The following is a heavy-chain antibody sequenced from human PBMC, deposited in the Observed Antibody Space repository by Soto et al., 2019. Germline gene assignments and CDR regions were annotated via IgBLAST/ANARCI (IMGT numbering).Heavy chain of an antibody. CDR3: ARAPPGPAPGCCG. CDR1: GGSISSGGYS. J-gene: IGHJ6*01. D-gene: IGHD2-15*01. Sequence: SETLSLTCTVSGGSISSGGYSWSWLRQTPGKGLEWIGYIYPTGSTYYNPALKTRGTLTINTYQNQFTLQLTSVTAADTAVAYCARAPPGPAPGCCGWGPGTTVTVAS. CDR2: IYPTGST. V-gene: IGHV4-30-2*01.